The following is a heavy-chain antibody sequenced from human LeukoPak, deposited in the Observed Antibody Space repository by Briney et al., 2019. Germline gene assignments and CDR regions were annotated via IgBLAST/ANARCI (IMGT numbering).Heavy chain of an antibody. CDR3: ARDGGYSYGPFDY. Sequence: PSETLSLTCTVSGGSISSSSYYWGWIRQPPGKGLEWIGSIYYSGSTYYNPSLKSRVTISVDTSKNQFSLRLSSVTAADTAVYYCARDGGYSYGPFDYWGPGTLVTVSS. J-gene: IGHJ4*02. V-gene: IGHV4-39*07. D-gene: IGHD5-18*01. CDR2: IYYSGST. CDR1: GGSISSSSYY.